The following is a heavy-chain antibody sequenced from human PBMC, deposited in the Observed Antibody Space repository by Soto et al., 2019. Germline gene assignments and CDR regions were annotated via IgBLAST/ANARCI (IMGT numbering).Heavy chain of an antibody. CDR1: GFTFSSYA. D-gene: IGHD6-6*01. Sequence: EVQLLESGGGLVQPGESLRLSCAASGFTFSSYAMSWVRQAPGKGLEWVSVISGSDDSTYYADSVKGRFTISRDNSKNTLYLQMHSLRAEDTAVYYCAKRSSSGTFDYWGQGTLVTVSS. V-gene: IGHV3-23*01. J-gene: IGHJ4*02. CDR2: ISGSDDST. CDR3: AKRSSSGTFDY.